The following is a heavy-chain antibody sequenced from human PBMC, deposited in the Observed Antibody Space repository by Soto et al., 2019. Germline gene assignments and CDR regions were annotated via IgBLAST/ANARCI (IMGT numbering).Heavy chain of an antibody. CDR2: IYYSGNT. CDR3: ARESSHGDYGGLIDY. V-gene: IGHV4-59*01. Sequence: SETLSLTCTVSGGSISSYYWSWIRQPPGKGLEWIGYIYYSGNTNYNPSLKSRVTISVDTSKNQFSLKLSSVTAADTAVYYCARESSHGDYGGLIDYWGQGTLVTVSS. D-gene: IGHD4-17*01. CDR1: GGSISSYY. J-gene: IGHJ4*02.